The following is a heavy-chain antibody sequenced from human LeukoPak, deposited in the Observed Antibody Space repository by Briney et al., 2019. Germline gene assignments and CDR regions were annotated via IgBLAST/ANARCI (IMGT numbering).Heavy chain of an antibody. CDR3: ARRETRSGSGFGVSAFDI. CDR1: GYSFTSYW. V-gene: IGHV5-51*01. CDR2: IYPGDSDT. Sequence: GESVKISCKGSGYSFTSYWIGWVRQMPGKGLEWMGIIYPGDSDTRYSPSFQGQVTISADKSISTAYLQWSSLKASDTAMYYCARRETRSGSGFGVSAFDIWGQGTMVTVSS. D-gene: IGHD3-22*01. J-gene: IGHJ3*02.